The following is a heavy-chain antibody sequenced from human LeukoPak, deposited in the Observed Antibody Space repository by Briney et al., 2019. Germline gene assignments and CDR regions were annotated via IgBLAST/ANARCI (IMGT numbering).Heavy chain of an antibody. J-gene: IGHJ4*01. Sequence: GGSLRLSCAVAGFSFSSYWMNWVRQAPGKGLEWVASIKQDGGEKSYVDSVKGRFTISRDNAKNSLYLQMSSLRAEDTAVYYCARDGTAAGLYFDLWGQGTLVTVSS. CDR2: IKQDGGEK. D-gene: IGHD6-13*01. CDR3: ARDGTAAGLYFDL. CDR1: GFSFSSYW. V-gene: IGHV3-7*01.